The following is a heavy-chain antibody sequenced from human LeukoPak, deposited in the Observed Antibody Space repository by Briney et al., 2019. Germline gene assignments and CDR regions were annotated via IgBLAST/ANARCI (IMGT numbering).Heavy chain of an antibody. CDR2: ISCDGIDK. V-gene: IGHV3-30*18. D-gene: IGHD2-2*01. J-gene: IGHJ4*02. Sequence: GGSLRLSCAASGFTFSSYAMHWVRQTPGKGLEWVAVISCDGIDKYYADSVKGRFTISRDNSKNTLYLQMNSLKSEDTAVYYCAKGSCSSTTCLKTDWGQGAPVTVSS. CDR3: AKGSCSSTTCLKTD. CDR1: GFTFSSYA.